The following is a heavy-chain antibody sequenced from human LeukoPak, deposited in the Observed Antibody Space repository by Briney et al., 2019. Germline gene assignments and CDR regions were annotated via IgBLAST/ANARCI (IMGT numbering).Heavy chain of an antibody. Sequence: ASVKVSCEASGYTFTSYGISWVRQAPGQGLEWMGWISAYNGNTNYAQKLQGRVTMTTDTSTSTAYMELRSLRSDDTAVYYCARDRLFYYYDSSGYWDYWGQGTLVTVSS. D-gene: IGHD3-22*01. CDR1: GYTFTSYG. V-gene: IGHV1-18*01. J-gene: IGHJ4*02. CDR3: ARDRLFYYYDSSGYWDY. CDR2: ISAYNGNT.